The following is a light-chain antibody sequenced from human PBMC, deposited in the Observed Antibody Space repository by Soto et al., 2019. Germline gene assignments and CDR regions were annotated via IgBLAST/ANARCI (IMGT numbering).Light chain of an antibody. CDR1: QSVSTY. V-gene: IGKV3-15*01. J-gene: IGKJ4*01. Sequence: ETVMTQSPATLSVSPGERATLSCRASQSVSTYLAWYQLTPGQAPRLLIYGASTRATGVPARFSGSGSETEITLTIGSLQPEDFAVYYCQQYNQWPLTFGGGTKVDIK. CDR2: GAS. CDR3: QQYNQWPLT.